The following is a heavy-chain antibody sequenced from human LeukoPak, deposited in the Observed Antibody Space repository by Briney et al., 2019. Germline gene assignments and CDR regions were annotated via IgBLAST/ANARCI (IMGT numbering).Heavy chain of an antibody. CDR1: GFTFSSYS. CDR3: ASYYDSSGYYPQTYWYFDL. CDR2: ISSRSSTI. D-gene: IGHD3-22*01. J-gene: IGHJ2*01. Sequence: GGSLRLSCAASGFTFSSYSMNWVRQAPGKGLEWISYISSRSSTIYYADSVRGRFTISRDNAKNSLYLQMNSLRAEDTAVYYCASYYDSSGYYPQTYWYFDLWGRGTLVTVSS. V-gene: IGHV3-48*01.